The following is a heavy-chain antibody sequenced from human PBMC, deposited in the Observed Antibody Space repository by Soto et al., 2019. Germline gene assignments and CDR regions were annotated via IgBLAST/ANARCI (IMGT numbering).Heavy chain of an antibody. CDR3: AKDRVGSAGDDAFDI. CDR2: ITGSGGNT. Sequence: PGGSLRLSCAASGFTFSSFATSWVRQAPGKGLEWVSAITGSGGNTYYVDSVKGRFTISRDNSKNTLYLQMNSLRAEDTAVYYCAKDRVGSAGDDAFDIWGQGTMVTVSS. J-gene: IGHJ3*02. D-gene: IGHD3-10*01. V-gene: IGHV3-23*01. CDR1: GFTFSSFA.